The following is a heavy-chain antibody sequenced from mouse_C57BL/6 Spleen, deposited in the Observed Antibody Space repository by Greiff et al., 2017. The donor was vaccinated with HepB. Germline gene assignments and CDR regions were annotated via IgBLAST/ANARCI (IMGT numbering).Heavy chain of an antibody. CDR1: GFTFSSYG. V-gene: IGHV5-6*01. CDR3: ARQGRYFDY. Sequence: DVHLVESGGDLVKPGGSLKLSCAASGFTFSSYGMSWVRQTPDKRLEWVATISSGGSYTYYPDSVKGRFTISRDNAKNTLYLQMSSLKSEDTAMYYCARQGRYFDYWGQGTTLTVSS. CDR2: ISSGGSYT. J-gene: IGHJ2*01.